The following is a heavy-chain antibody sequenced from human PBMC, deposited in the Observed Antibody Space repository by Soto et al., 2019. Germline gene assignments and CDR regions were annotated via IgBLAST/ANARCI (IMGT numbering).Heavy chain of an antibody. Sequence: ASVKVSCKASGYTFTSYDINWVRQATGQGLEWMGWMNPNSGNTGYAQKFQGRVTMTRNTSISTAYMELSSLRSEDTAVYYCARGQGKQWLVEAGWFDPWGQGTLVTVSS. V-gene: IGHV1-8*01. CDR1: GYTFTSYD. CDR2: MNPNSGNT. D-gene: IGHD6-19*01. CDR3: ARGQGKQWLVEAGWFDP. J-gene: IGHJ5*02.